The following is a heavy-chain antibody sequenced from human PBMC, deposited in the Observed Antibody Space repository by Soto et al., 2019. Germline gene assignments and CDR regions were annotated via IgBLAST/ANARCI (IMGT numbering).Heavy chain of an antibody. J-gene: IGHJ3*02. CDR1: GYSFTSYW. CDR3: ARPGYCSGGSCPNDAFDI. CDR2: IDPSDSYT. Sequence: PGESLKISCKGSGYSFTSYWISWMRQMPGKGLEWMGRIDPSDSYTNYSPSFQGHVTISADKSISTAYLQWSSLKASDTAMYYCARPGYCSGGSCPNDAFDIWGQGTMVTVSS. V-gene: IGHV5-10-1*01. D-gene: IGHD2-15*01.